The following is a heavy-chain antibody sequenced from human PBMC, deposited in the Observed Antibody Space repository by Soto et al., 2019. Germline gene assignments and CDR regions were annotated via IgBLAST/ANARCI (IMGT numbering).Heavy chain of an antibody. V-gene: IGHV1-3*05. CDR3: ATYSSTWSGGLDY. D-gene: IGHD6-13*01. Sequence: QVQLVQSGAEEKKPGASVKFSCKASGYTFTSNAMHWVRQAPGQRLEWMGWITAGNGNTKISQDFQDRVTITSDTPSSTAYLEVRSLTSEDTAVYYCATYSSTWSGGLDYWGQGALVTVSS. CDR1: GYTFTSNA. J-gene: IGHJ4*02. CDR2: ITAGNGNT.